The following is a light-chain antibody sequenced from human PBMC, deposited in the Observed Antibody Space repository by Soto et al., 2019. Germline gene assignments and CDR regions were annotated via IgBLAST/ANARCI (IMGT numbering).Light chain of an antibody. J-gene: IGKJ2*01. Sequence: EIALTQSPGTLSLSPGERATLSCRASQSVDNNYLARYQQKPGQAPRLLIYGASSRTTGIPDRFSGSGSGTDFTLTISRLEPEDFAVYYCQQFGSSPPRYTFGQGTKLEIK. CDR1: QSVDNNY. CDR3: QQFGSSPPRYT. CDR2: GAS. V-gene: IGKV3-20*01.